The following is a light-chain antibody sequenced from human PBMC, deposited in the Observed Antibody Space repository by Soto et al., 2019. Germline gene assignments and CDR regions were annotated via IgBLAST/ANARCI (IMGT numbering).Light chain of an antibody. V-gene: IGKV3-11*01. CDR1: QSVSTS. CDR3: QVRDVWPS. CDR2: DAS. Sequence: IVLAQSPATLSLSPGERAALPCRASQSVSTSLAWYQHKPGQAPRLFIYDASKRAPGIPARFSSSGSGTDFTLTISSLEPEDFAVYYCQVRDVWPSFGQGTKVDIK. J-gene: IGKJ1*01.